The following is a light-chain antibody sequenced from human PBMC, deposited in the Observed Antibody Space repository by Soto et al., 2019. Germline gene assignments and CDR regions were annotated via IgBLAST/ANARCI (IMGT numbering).Light chain of an antibody. V-gene: IGKV1-27*01. CDR3: QQTNSFPLT. Sequence: DLQMTQSPSSLSASVGDRVTITCRASQGISYHVAWYQQKPGKVPKLLIYGASTLQSGVPSRFSGSGSGTDFTPTISSLQPEDFATYYCQQTNSFPLTFGGGTKVDIK. CDR1: QGISYH. CDR2: GAS. J-gene: IGKJ4*01.